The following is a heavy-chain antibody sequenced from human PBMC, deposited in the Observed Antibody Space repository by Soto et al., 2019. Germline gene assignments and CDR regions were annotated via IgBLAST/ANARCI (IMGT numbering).Heavy chain of an antibody. CDR1: GDSITSRNW. Sequence: QVQLQESGPGLVLPSGTLSLTCGVSGDSITSRNWWAWVRQTPGKGLEWIGEMHYDGTTNYNPSLQSRVIPSIDTTRNQFSLRLKSLTAADTALYYCATQTISYCLDIWGQGTMVTVSS. CDR3: ATQTISYCLDI. J-gene: IGHJ6*02. CDR2: MHYDGTT. V-gene: IGHV4-4*02. D-gene: IGHD3-3*01.